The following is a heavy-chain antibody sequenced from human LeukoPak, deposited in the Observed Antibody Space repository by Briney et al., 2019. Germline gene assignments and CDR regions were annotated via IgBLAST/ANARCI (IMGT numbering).Heavy chain of an antibody. Sequence: ASVKVSCKASGGTFSSYAISWVRQAPGQGLEWMGGIIPIFGTANYAQKFQGRVTITTDESTSTAYMEPSSLRSEDTAVYYCAGQYYDSSGYYEYWGQGTLVTVSS. CDR2: IIPIFGTA. CDR3: AGQYYDSSGYYEY. CDR1: GGTFSSYA. V-gene: IGHV1-69*05. D-gene: IGHD3-22*01. J-gene: IGHJ4*02.